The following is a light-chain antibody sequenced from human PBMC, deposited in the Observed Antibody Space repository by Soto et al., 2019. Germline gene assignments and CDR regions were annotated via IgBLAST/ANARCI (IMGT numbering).Light chain of an antibody. J-gene: IGKJ5*01. CDR2: DAS. CDR1: QNINNY. Sequence: DIQMTQSPSSLSASVGDRDTITCQASQNINNYLNWDQQKPGRAPKLLIYDASNVEAGVPSRFRGSGSGTDFTFTISRLQPEDIATYYCQQRNSYPITFGQGTRLEIK. V-gene: IGKV1-33*01. CDR3: QQRNSYPIT.